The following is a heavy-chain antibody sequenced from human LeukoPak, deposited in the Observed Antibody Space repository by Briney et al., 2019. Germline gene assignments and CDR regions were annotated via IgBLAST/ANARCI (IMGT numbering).Heavy chain of an antibody. CDR2: ISSSSSYI. J-gene: IGHJ4*02. D-gene: IGHD6-13*01. CDR3: ARDISYSSRLLN. CDR1: GFTFNSYS. V-gene: IGHV3-21*01. Sequence: PGGSLRLSCAASGFTFNSYSMNWVRQAPGKGLEWVSSISSSSSYIYYADSVKGRFTISRDNAKNSLYLQMNSLRAEDTAVYYCARDISYSSRLLNWGQGTLVTVSS.